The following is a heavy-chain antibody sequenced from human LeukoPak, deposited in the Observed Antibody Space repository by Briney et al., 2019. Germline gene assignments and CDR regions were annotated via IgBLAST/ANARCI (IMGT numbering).Heavy chain of an antibody. Sequence: GGSLRLSCAASGFTFDDYAMHWVRQAPGKGLEWVSLISGDGGSTYYADSVKGRFTISRDNSKNSLYLQMNSLRTEDPALYYGAKDKTAAAGDNFDYWGQGTLVTVSS. CDR3: AKDKTAAAGDNFDY. J-gene: IGHJ4*02. CDR2: ISGDGGST. D-gene: IGHD6-13*01. V-gene: IGHV3-43*02. CDR1: GFTFDDYA.